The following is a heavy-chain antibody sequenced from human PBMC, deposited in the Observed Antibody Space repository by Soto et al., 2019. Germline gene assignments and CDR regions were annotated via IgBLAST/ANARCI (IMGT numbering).Heavy chain of an antibody. Sequence: RGSLRISCEASGFTFSSYAMSWVRQAPGKGLEWVSDISGSSSSTYYADSVKGRFTISRDNSKNSLYLQMNSLRDEDTAVYYCARESAALNWFDPWGQGTLVTVSS. V-gene: IGHV3-48*02. D-gene: IGHD2-2*01. CDR2: ISGSSSST. J-gene: IGHJ5*02. CDR3: ARESAALNWFDP. CDR1: GFTFSSYA.